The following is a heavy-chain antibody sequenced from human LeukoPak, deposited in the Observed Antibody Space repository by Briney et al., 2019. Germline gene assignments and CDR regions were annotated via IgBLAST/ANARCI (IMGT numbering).Heavy chain of an antibody. CDR1: GFTFSSYG. Sequence: PGRSLRLSCAASGFTFSSYGMHWVRQAPGKGLEWVAVISYDGSKKYYADSVKGQFTISRDNSKNTLYLQMNSLRAEDTAVYHCAKDLAANSSGWYFDYWGQETLVTVSS. CDR3: AKDLAANSSGWYFDY. CDR2: ISYDGSKK. J-gene: IGHJ4*02. D-gene: IGHD6-19*01. V-gene: IGHV3-30*18.